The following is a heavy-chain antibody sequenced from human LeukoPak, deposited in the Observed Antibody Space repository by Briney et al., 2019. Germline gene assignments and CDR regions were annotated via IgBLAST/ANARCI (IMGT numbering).Heavy chain of an antibody. CDR2: ISSSSSYI. CDR3: ARGVFIAWLGFSGTNQIPDNWFDP. D-gene: IGHD3-22*01. CDR1: GFTFSSYE. V-gene: IGHV3-21*01. Sequence: GGSLRLSCAASGFTFSSYEMNWVRQSPGKGLEWVSSISSSSSYIYYADSVKGRFTISRDNAKNSLYLQMNSLRAEDTAVYYCARGVFIAWLGFSGTNQIPDNWFDPWGQGTLVTVSS. J-gene: IGHJ5*02.